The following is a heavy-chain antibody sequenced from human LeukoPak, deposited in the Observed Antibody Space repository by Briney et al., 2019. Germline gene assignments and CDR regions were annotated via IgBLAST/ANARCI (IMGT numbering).Heavy chain of an antibody. CDR3: ATSQCGSDCYLAGDY. Sequence: SETLSLTCAVSGGSVNSGTYYWSWIRQHPGKGLEWIGYIYYTGITNYNPSLKSRVTISVDTSKNQFSPNLKSVTAADTAVYYCATSQCGSDCYLAGDYWGQGTLVTVSS. CDR2: IYYTGIT. J-gene: IGHJ4*02. CDR1: GGSVNSGTYY. D-gene: IGHD2-21*02. V-gene: IGHV4-61*01.